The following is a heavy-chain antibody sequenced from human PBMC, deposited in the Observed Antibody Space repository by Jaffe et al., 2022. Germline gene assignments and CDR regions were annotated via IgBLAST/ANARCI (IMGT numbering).Heavy chain of an antibody. J-gene: IGHJ5*02. Sequence: QVQLVESGGGVVQPGGSLRLSCAASGFTFSSYGMHWVRQAPGKGLEWVAFIRYDGSNKYYADSVKGRFTISRDNSKNTLYLQMNSLRAEDTAVYYCAKDFRAAAALLGRWFDPWGQGTLVTVSS. CDR2: IRYDGSNK. CDR3: AKDFRAAAALLGRWFDP. CDR1: GFTFSSYG. D-gene: IGHD6-13*01. V-gene: IGHV3-30*02.